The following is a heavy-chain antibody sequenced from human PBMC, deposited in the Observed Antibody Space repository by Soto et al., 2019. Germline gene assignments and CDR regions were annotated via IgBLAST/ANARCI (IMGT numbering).Heavy chain of an antibody. D-gene: IGHD3-3*01. CDR2: IIPIFGTA. Sequence: SVKVSCKASGGTFSSYAISWVRQAPGQGLERMRGIIPIFGTANYVQKFQGRVTITADESTSTAYMELSSLRSEDTAVYYCSRNRRHITIFGVVIPWFDPWGQGTLVTVSS. V-gene: IGHV1-69*13. J-gene: IGHJ5*02. CDR3: SRNRRHITIFGVVIPWFDP. CDR1: GGTFSSYA.